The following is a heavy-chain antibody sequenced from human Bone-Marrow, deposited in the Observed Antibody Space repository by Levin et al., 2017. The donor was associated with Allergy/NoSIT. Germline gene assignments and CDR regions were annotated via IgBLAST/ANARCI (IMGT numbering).Heavy chain of an antibody. Sequence: LSLTCAASGFTFSNYGMNWVRQAPGKGLEWVSSISSDSSDIFYADSMKGRITISRDNANNSVYLQMSSLRANDTGVYYCARIGGVFDFWSGDNWFDAWGQGILVTVSS. CDR2: ISSDSSDI. V-gene: IGHV3-21*01. J-gene: IGHJ5*02. CDR3: ARIGGVFDFWSGDNWFDA. CDR1: GFTFSNYG. D-gene: IGHD3-3*01.